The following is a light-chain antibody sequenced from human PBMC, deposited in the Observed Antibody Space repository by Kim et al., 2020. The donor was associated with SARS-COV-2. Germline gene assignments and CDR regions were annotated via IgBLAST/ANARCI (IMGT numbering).Light chain of an antibody. Sequence: QSITISCTGTSRDIGTYNYVSWYQQHPGKAPKLMISDVSKRPSGVSNRFSGSKSGNTASLTISGLQAEDEADYYCSSYTGTSTPWVFGGGTQLTVL. CDR3: SSYTGTSTPWV. CDR1: SRDIGTYNY. CDR2: DVS. J-gene: IGLJ3*02. V-gene: IGLV2-14*03.